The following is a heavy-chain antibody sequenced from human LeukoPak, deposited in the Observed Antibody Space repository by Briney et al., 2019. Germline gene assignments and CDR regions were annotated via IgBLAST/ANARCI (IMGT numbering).Heavy chain of an antibody. Sequence: GGSLRLSCAASGFTFSSYWMHWVRQAPGKGLVWVSRINSDGSSTSYADSVKGRFTISRDNAKNTLYLQMNSLRAEDTAVYYCAKKPSFSYGPDWGQGTLVTVSS. CDR1: GFTFSSYW. V-gene: IGHV3-74*01. J-gene: IGHJ4*02. CDR2: INSDGSST. CDR3: AKKPSFSYGPD. D-gene: IGHD5-18*01.